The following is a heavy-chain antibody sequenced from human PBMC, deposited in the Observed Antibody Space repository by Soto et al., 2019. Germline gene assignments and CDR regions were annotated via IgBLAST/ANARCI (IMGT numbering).Heavy chain of an antibody. V-gene: IGHV4-31*03. CDR3: ARVPTIDRSGSYYYYYYMDV. Sequence: QVQLQESGPGLVKPSQTLSLTCTVSGGSISSGGYYWSWIRQHPGKGLEWIGYIYYSGSTYYNPSLKSRITISVDTSKNQFALKLSSVTAADTAVYYCARVPTIDRSGSYYYYYYMDVWGKGTTVTVSS. CDR1: GGSISSGGYY. D-gene: IGHD3-10*01. J-gene: IGHJ6*03. CDR2: IYYSGST.